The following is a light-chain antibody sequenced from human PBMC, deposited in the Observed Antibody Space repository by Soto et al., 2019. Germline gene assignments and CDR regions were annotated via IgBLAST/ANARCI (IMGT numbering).Light chain of an antibody. J-gene: IGKJ1*01. V-gene: IGKV1-39*01. CDR1: QSISSY. CDR2: AAS. CDR3: QQSYSTLTCT. Sequence: DIQMTQSPSSLSASVGDRVTITCRASQSISSYLNWYQQKPGNAPKLLIYAASSLQSGVPSRFSGSESGTDFTLTISSLQPDYFATYYCQQSYSTLTCTFSQATKVEIK.